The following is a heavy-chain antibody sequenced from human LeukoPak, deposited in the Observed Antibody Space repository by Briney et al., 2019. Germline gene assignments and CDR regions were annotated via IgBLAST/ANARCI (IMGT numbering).Heavy chain of an antibody. CDR1: GFTFSDYY. CDR3: ARDRYGGRHYGMDV. D-gene: IGHD4-17*01. V-gene: IGHV3-11*04. CDR2: ISSSSSTI. Sequence: GGSLRLSCAASGFTFSDYYISWIRQAPGKGLEWVSYISSSSSTIYYADSVKGRFTISRDNAKNSLYLQMNSLRAEDTAVYYCARDRYGGRHYGMDVWGQGTTVTVSS. J-gene: IGHJ6*02.